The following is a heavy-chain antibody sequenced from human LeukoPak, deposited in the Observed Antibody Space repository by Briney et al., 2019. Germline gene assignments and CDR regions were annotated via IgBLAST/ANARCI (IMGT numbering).Heavy chain of an antibody. CDR1: GFTFSSYA. J-gene: IGHJ4*02. CDR3: AKKGTVAVAGTNDY. V-gene: IGHV3-23*01. D-gene: IGHD6-19*01. CDR2: ISGSGGST. Sequence: GGSLRLSCAASGFTFSSYAMSWVRQAPGEGREWVSAISGSGGSTYYADSVKGRFTISRDNSKNTLYLQMNSLRAEDTAVYYCAKKGTVAVAGTNDYWGQGTLVTVSS.